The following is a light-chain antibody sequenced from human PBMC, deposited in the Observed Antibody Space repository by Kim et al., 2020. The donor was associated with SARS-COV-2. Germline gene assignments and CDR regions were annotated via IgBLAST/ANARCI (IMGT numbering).Light chain of an antibody. CDR1: QSVSSN. CDR3: QQYNNWPPLT. Sequence: SPGERATLSCRASQSVSSNLAWYQQKPGQAPRLLIYGPSTRATGIPARFSGSGSGTEFTLTISSLQSEDFAVYYCQQYNNWPPLTFGGGTKVDIK. CDR2: GPS. J-gene: IGKJ4*01. V-gene: IGKV3-15*01.